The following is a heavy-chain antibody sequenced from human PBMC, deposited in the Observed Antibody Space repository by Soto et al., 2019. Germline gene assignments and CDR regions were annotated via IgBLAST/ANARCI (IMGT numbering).Heavy chain of an antibody. CDR1: GGSISSYY. V-gene: IGHV4-4*07. J-gene: IGHJ4*02. CDR3: ARDSRDYYGSGPFDY. CDR2: IYTSGST. D-gene: IGHD3-10*01. Sequence: SETLSLTCAVSGGSISSYYWSWIRQPGGKGLEWIGRIYTSGSTNYNPSLKSRVTMSVDTSKNQFSLKLSSVTAADTAVYYCARDSRDYYGSGPFDYWGQGTLVTVSS.